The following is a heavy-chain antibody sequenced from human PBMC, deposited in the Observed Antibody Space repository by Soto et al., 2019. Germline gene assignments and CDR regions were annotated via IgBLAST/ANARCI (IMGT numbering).Heavy chain of an antibody. CDR2: IYYSGST. D-gene: IGHD4-17*01. V-gene: IGHV4-39*01. CDR3: ARLSTVGFDY. CDR1: GGSISSSSYY. Sequence: SETLSLTCTVSGGSISSSSYYWGWIRQPPGKGLEWIGSIYYSGSTYYNPSLKSRVTISVDTSKNQFSLKLSSVTAADTAAYYCARLSTVGFDYWGQGTLVTVSS. J-gene: IGHJ4*02.